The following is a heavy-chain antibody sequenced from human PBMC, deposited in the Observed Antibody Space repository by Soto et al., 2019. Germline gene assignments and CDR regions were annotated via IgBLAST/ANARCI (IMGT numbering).Heavy chain of an antibody. D-gene: IGHD6-19*01. V-gene: IGHV3-23*01. Sequence: EVQLLESGGGLVQPGGSLRLSCVASGFTFSSYAMSWVRQAPGKGLEWVSTISGSGAGSYYADSVKGRFTISRDNSRNKLHLQMNALRPEDTAVYFCAKEVQWLVHYWGQGTLVTVSS. CDR2: ISGSGAGS. CDR1: GFTFSSYA. J-gene: IGHJ4*02. CDR3: AKEVQWLVHY.